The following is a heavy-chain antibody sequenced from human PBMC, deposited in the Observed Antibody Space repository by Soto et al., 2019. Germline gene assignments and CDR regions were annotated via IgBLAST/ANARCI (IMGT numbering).Heavy chain of an antibody. CDR1: GFTFSSYW. CDR3: ARGRGSTVTTDYYYYGMDV. D-gene: IGHD4-17*01. CDR2: INSDGSST. V-gene: IGHV3-74*01. J-gene: IGHJ6*02. Sequence: GGSLRLSCAASGFTFSSYWMHWVRQAPGKGLVWVSRINSDGSSTSYADSVKGRFTISRDNAKNTLYLQMNSLRAEDTAVYYCARGRGSTVTTDYYYYGMDVWGQGTTVTVSS.